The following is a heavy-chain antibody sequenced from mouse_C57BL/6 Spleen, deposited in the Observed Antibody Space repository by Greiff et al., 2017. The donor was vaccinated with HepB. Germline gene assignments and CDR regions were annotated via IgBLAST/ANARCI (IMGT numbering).Heavy chain of an antibody. V-gene: IGHV1-80*01. J-gene: IGHJ4*01. CDR1: GYAFSSYW. CDR2: IYPGDGDT. D-gene: IGHD2-12*01. Sequence: QVQLQQSGAELVKPGASVKISCKASGYAFSSYWMNWVKQRPGKGLEWIGQIYPGDGDTNYNGKFKGKATLTADKSSSKAYMQLSSLTSEDSAVYFCARPSYYYAMDYWGQGTSVTVSS. CDR3: ARPSYYYAMDY.